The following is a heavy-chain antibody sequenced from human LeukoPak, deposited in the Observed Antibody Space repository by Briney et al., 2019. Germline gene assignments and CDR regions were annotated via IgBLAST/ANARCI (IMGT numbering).Heavy chain of an antibody. CDR1: GGSISSYY. CDR2: IYYSGST. V-gene: IGHV4-59*01. Sequence: PSETLSLTCTVSGGSISSYYWSWIRQPPGKGLEWIGYIYYSGSTNYNPSLKSRVTISVDTSKNQFSLKLSSVTAADTAVYYCARDSTTVTSYYYFDYWGQGTLVTVSS. CDR3: ARDSTTVTSYYYFDY. D-gene: IGHD4-17*01. J-gene: IGHJ4*02.